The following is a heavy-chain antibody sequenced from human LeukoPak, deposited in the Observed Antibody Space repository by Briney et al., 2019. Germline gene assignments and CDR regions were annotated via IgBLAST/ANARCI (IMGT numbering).Heavy chain of an antibody. CDR3: ARSFSPFYGMDV. V-gene: IGHV3-30*03. CDR2: ISYDGSNK. CDR1: GFTLSSYW. J-gene: IGHJ6*02. D-gene: IGHD3-10*01. Sequence: GSLRLSCAASGFTLSSYWMSWVRQAPGKGLEWVAVISYDGSNKYYADSVKGRFTISRDNSKNTLYLQMNSLRAEDTAVYYCARSFSPFYGMDVWGQGTTVTVSS.